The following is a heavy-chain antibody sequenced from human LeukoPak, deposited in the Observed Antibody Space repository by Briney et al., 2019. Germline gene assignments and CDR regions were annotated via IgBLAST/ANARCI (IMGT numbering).Heavy chain of an antibody. J-gene: IGHJ4*02. V-gene: IGHV4-34*01. CDR3: ARDRRSYPDY. CDR2: INHSGST. Sequence: SETLSLTCAVYGGSFSGYYWSWIRQPPGKGLEWIGEINHSGSTNYNPSLKSRVTISVDLSKNQFSLKLISVTAADTAVYYCARDRRSYPDYWGQGTLVTVSS. D-gene: IGHD1-26*01. CDR1: GGSFSGYY.